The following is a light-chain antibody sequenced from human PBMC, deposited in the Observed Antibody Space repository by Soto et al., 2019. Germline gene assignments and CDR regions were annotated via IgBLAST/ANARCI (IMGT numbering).Light chain of an antibody. Sequence: QSALTQPASVSGSPGQSITIFCTGTSXDVGGYKFVSWYQQHPGKAPKLKIYEINTRPSGVSSRFSGSKSGNTASLTISGLQAEDEADYYCSSYTSSTTLVFGTGTKVTVL. CDR3: SSYTSSTTLV. CDR1: SXDVGGYKF. V-gene: IGLV2-14*01. J-gene: IGLJ1*01. CDR2: EIN.